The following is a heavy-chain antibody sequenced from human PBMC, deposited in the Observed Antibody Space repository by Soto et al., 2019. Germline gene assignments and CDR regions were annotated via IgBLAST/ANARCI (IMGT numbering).Heavy chain of an antibody. CDR1: GASISSSN. CDR3: AGGEYGDYDY. J-gene: IGHJ4*02. CDR2: IYNSGST. V-gene: IGHV4-59*01. D-gene: IGHD4-17*01. Sequence: SETLSLTCTGSGASISSSNWSWIRQPPGKGLEWIGCIYNSGSTNYNPSLKSRVTISEDTSKNQFSLKLSSVNAEDTAVYYCAGGEYGDYDYWGQGTLVTVSS.